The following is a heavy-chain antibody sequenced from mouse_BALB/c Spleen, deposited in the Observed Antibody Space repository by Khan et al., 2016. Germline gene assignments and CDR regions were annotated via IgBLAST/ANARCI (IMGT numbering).Heavy chain of an antibody. CDR1: GFNIKDTY. Sequence: VQLKQSGAELVKPGASVKLSYTASGFNIKDTYMHWVKQRPEQGLEWIGRIDPANGNTKYDPKFQGKATITADTSSNKAYLQLSSLTSEDTAVYYCARSPYDYDVGFAYWGQGTLVTVSA. V-gene: IGHV14-3*02. CDR2: IDPANGNT. D-gene: IGHD2-4*01. CDR3: ARSPYDYDVGFAY. J-gene: IGHJ3*01.